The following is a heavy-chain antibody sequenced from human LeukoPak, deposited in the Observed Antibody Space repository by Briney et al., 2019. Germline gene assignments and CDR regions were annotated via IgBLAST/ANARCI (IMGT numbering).Heavy chain of an antibody. D-gene: IGHD3-16*01. Sequence: PSETLCLTCTVSGGSISSSSYYWGWIRQPPGKGLEWIGSIYYSGSTYHNPSLKSRVTISVDTSKNQFSLKLNSVTAADTAVYYCARHGLREAILGSWGQGALVTVSS. J-gene: IGHJ4*02. CDR3: ARHGLREAILGS. CDR1: GGSISSSSYY. V-gene: IGHV4-39*01. CDR2: IYYSGST.